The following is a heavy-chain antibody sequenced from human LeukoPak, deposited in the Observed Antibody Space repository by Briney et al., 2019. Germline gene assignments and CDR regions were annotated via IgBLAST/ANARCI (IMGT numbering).Heavy chain of an antibody. J-gene: IGHJ4*02. D-gene: IGHD5-24*01. V-gene: IGHV3-7*01. Sequence: GGSLRLSCAASGFTFSSYWMSWVRQAPGKGLEWVANIKQDGSEKYYVDSVKGRFTISRDNAKNSLYLQMNSLRAEDTAVYYCASSTVEMATILDQDWGQGTLVTVSS. CDR3: ASSTVEMATILDQD. CDR1: GFTFSSYW. CDR2: IKQDGSEK.